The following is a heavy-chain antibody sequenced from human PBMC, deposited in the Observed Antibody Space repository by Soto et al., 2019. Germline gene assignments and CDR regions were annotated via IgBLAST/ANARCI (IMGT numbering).Heavy chain of an antibody. CDR1: GYIFTDYY. D-gene: IGHD2-15*01. CDR2: INPNRGDT. Sequence: WASVKVSCKASGYIFTDYYINWVRQAPGQGLEWMGWINPNRGDTNYAQKFQDRVSLTTDTSITTAYMELSGLRSDDTAIYYCVRPFCRVDIGHTGFVVWGEGTLVTVS. V-gene: IGHV1-2*02. CDR3: VRPFCRVDIGHTGFVV. J-gene: IGHJ4*02.